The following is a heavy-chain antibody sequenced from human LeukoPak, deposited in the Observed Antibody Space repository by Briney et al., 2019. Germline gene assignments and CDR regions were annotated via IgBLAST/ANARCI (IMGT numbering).Heavy chain of an antibody. CDR1: GFTLSSYG. D-gene: IGHD2-21*02. CDR3: AKESLSVVLTAMLDH. CDR2: MSYDGSNR. V-gene: IGHV3-30*18. J-gene: IGHJ4*02. Sequence: GGSLRLSCAASGFTLSSYGMHWVRQAPGKGLEWVAVMSYDGSNRYYADSVKGRFTISRDNSKNTLYLQMNSLRAEDTAVYYCAKESLSVVLTAMLDHWGQGTLVTVSS.